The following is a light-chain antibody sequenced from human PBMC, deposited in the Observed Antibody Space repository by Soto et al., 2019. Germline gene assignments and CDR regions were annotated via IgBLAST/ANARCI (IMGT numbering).Light chain of an antibody. CDR3: QQRNNWPPEFT. V-gene: IGKV3-11*01. CDR1: QSVSSS. Sequence: EIVLTQSPATLSLSPGERATLSCRASQSVSSSLAWYQHKPGQAPRLLIYDVSNRATGIPARFSGSGSGTDFTLTISALEPEDFAVYFCQQRNNWPPEFTFGPGTKVEI. CDR2: DVS. J-gene: IGKJ3*01.